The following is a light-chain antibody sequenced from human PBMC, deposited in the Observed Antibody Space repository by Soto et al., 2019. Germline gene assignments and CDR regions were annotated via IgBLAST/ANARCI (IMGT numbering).Light chain of an antibody. V-gene: IGKV1-33*01. J-gene: IGKJ3*01. CDR2: DAY. Sequence: DIQMTQSPSSLSANVGDSVTLTCQASRGSTKNLRWYQKKPGKAPKLLIYDAYNLQTGVPSRYSGSGSERDFTYTNSNLQPEDFATYYCQHHDHPVTVGPRPTVDVK. CDR3: QHHDHPVT. CDR1: RGSTKN.